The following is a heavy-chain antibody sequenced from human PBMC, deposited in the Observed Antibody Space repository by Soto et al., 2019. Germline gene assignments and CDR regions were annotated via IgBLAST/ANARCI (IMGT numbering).Heavy chain of an antibody. CDR2: VSASGGST. V-gene: IGHV1-46*03. D-gene: IGHD4-17*01. CDR3: ARDGYGDYEAVGSLVY. J-gene: IGHJ4*02. Sequence: QVQLVQSGAEVKKPGASVKVSCKASGYTFTSYYMHWVRQAPGQGLEWMGIVSASGGSTSYEQKFQGRVTMTRDTSTSTVYMELSSLRSEDTAVYYCARDGYGDYEAVGSLVYWGQGTLVTVSS. CDR1: GYTFTSYY.